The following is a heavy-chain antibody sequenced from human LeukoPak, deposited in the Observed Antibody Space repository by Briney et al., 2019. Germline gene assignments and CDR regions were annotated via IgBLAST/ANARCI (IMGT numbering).Heavy chain of an antibody. J-gene: IGHJ6*02. CDR1: GGSISSYY. V-gene: IGHV4-59*01. D-gene: IGHD3-10*01. CDR3: ARARYGSGNFYFYYYGMDV. Sequence: SETLSLTCTVSGGSISSYYWSWIRQPPGKGLEWIGYIYYSGSTNYNPSLKSRVTISVDTSKNQFSLKLGSVTAADTAVYYCARARYGSGNFYFYYYGMDVWGQGTTVTVSS. CDR2: IYYSGST.